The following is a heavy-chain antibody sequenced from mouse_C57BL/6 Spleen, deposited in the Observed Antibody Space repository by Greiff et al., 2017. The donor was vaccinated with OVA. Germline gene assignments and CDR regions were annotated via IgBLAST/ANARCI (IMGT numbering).Heavy chain of an antibody. J-gene: IGHJ3*01. CDR2: IYPGSGST. Sequence: QVQLQQPGAELVKPGASVKMSCKASGYTFTSYWITWVKQRPGQGLEWIGDIYPGSGSTNYHEKFKSKATLTVDTSSSTAYMQLSSLTSEDSAVYYCARRGGYDGYYVAYWGQGTLVTVSA. V-gene: IGHV1-55*01. CDR3: ARRGGYDGYYVAY. CDR1: GYTFTSYW. D-gene: IGHD2-3*01.